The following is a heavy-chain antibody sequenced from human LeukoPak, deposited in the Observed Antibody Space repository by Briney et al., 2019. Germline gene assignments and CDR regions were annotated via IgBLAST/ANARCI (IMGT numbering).Heavy chain of an antibody. Sequence: ASVKVSCKASGYTFTSYDINWVRQATGQGLEWMGWMNPNSGNTGYAQKFQGRATITRNTSISTAYMELSSLRSEDTAVYYCARGGGTIFGVDLYYYYMDVWGKGTTVTVSS. CDR2: MNPNSGNT. CDR3: ARGGGTIFGVDLYYYYMDV. CDR1: GYTFTSYD. V-gene: IGHV1-8*03. D-gene: IGHD3-3*01. J-gene: IGHJ6*03.